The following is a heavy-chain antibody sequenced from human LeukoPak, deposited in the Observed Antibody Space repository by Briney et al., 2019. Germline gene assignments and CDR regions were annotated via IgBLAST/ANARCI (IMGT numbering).Heavy chain of an antibody. CDR1: GFTFSSYS. V-gene: IGHV3-21*01. J-gene: IGHJ6*02. CDR3: AKMEAVAGTVVGMDV. Sequence: GGSLRLSCAASGFTFSSYSMNWVRQAPGKGLEWVSSISSSSSYIYYADSVKGRFTISRDNSKNTLYLQMNSLRAEDTAVYYCAKMEAVAGTVVGMDVWGQGTTVTVSS. D-gene: IGHD6-19*01. CDR2: ISSSSSYI.